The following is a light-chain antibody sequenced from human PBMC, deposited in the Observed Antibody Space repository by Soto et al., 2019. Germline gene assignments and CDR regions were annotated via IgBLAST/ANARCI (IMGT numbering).Light chain of an antibody. CDR1: QSVDSH. CDR3: QQRNDWPIT. CDR2: GAS. J-gene: IGKJ5*01. V-gene: IGKV3-11*01. Sequence: EIVLKQSPASLSLSPGERATLSCRASQSVDSHLVWYQQKPGQAPRLLIFGASNRATGIPARFSGSGSGTDFTLAINRLEPDDFAVYYCQQRNDWPITFGQGTRLEI.